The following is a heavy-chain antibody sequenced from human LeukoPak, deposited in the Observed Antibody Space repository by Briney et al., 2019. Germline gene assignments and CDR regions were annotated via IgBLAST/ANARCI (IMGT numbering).Heavy chain of an antibody. CDR1: GFTFGDYA. CDR3: TRSYSSGWYVSAFDI. J-gene: IGHJ3*02. V-gene: IGHV3-49*03. D-gene: IGHD6-13*01. CDR2: IRSKAYGGTT. Sequence: GSLRLSCTASGFTFGDYAMSWFRQAPGKGLEWVGFIRSKAYGGTTEYAASVKGRFTISRDDSKSIAYLQMNSLKTEDTAVYYCTRSYSSGWYVSAFDIWGQGTMVTVSS.